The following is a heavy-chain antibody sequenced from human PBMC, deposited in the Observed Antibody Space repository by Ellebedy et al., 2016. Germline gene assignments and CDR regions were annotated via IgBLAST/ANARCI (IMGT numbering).Heavy chain of an antibody. Sequence: GGSLRLXXTASGFNFNTFFMSWVRQAPGKGLEWVSTISAGSDTTRLADSVKGRFTISRDSSKRTLYLQMNRLRTDDTAVYYCRPGHYSGSWGQGTLVTVSS. CDR3: RPGHYSGS. CDR1: GFNFNTFF. CDR2: ISAGSDTT. V-gene: IGHV3-23*01. J-gene: IGHJ4*02.